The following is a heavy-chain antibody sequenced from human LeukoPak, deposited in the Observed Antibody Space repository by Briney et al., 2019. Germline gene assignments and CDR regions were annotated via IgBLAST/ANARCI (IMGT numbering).Heavy chain of an antibody. J-gene: IGHJ4*02. Sequence: AASVKVSCKASGYTFTSYGISWVRQAPGQGLEWMGWISAYKGNTNYAQKLQGRVTMTTDTSTSTAYMELRSLRSDDTAVYYCARSTTGIAAAGTYPYYFDYWGQGTLVTVSS. CDR3: ARSTTGIAAAGTYPYYFDY. CDR1: GYTFTSYG. V-gene: IGHV1-18*04. D-gene: IGHD6-13*01. CDR2: ISAYKGNT.